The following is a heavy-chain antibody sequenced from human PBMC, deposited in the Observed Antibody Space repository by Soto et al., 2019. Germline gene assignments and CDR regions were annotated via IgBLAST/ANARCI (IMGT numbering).Heavy chain of an antibody. CDR3: ARDGIHPRHFDY. D-gene: IGHD1-20*01. CDR1: GGTFNSYV. CDR2: IIPIFGTA. V-gene: IGHV1-69*13. Sequence: ASVKVSCKASGGTFNSYVISWVRQAPGQGLEWMGGIIPIFGTAKYAQNFQGRVTITADESTNTAYMELSSLRSEDTAVYYCARDGIHPRHFDYWGQGTLVTVSS. J-gene: IGHJ4*02.